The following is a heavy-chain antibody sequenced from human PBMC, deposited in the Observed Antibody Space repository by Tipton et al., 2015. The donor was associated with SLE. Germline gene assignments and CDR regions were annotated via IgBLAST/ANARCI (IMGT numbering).Heavy chain of an antibody. Sequence: QLVQSGAEVKKPGESLKISCKGSGYSFTSYWIGWVRQMPGKGLEWMGRIDPSDSYTNYSPSFQGHVTISADKSISTAYLQWCSLRSEDTAAYYCARDAGGAPLCDWGQGTLVTVSS. CDR1: GYSFTSYW. CDR3: ARDAGGAPLCD. J-gene: IGHJ4*02. CDR2: IDPSDSYT. D-gene: IGHD4/OR15-4a*01. V-gene: IGHV5-10-1*01.